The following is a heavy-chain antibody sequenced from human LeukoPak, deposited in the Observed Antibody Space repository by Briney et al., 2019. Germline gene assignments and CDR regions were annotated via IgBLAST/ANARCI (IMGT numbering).Heavy chain of an antibody. CDR2: ISGSGGST. D-gene: IGHD6-13*01. J-gene: IGHJ4*02. Sequence: PGGSLRLSCAASGFIFSDYYMTWIRQAPGKGLEWVSAISGSGGSTYYADSVKGRFTISRDNSKNTLYLQMNSLRAEDTAVYYCAKTKIAAAGSWTLDYWGQGTLVTVSS. CDR3: AKTKIAAAGSWTLDY. CDR1: GFIFSDYY. V-gene: IGHV3-23*01.